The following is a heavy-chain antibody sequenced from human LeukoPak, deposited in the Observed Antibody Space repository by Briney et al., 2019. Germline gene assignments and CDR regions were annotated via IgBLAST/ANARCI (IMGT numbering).Heavy chain of an antibody. V-gene: IGHV1-8*02. CDR3: ATYCGGDCYLRVNWFDP. CDR1: GYTFTSYG. Sequence: ASVKVSCKASGYTFTSYGISWVRQATGQGLEWMGWMNPNSGNTGYAQKFQGRVTMTRNTSISTAYMELSSLRSEDTAVYYCATYCGGDCYLRVNWFDPWGQGTLVTVSS. D-gene: IGHD2-21*02. CDR2: MNPNSGNT. J-gene: IGHJ5*02.